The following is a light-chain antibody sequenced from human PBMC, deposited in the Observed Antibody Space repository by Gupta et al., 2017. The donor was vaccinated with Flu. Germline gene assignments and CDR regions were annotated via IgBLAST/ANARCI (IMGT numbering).Light chain of an antibody. CDR3: QQNDSSPLWT. Sequence: DILMTQSPDSLSVSLGERATINCQSSQNVLYSSNNKNYLAWYQQKPGQPPKLLIYWASTREAGVKDRFSGSGSGKDLALTNSSRQEEEVAGYYSQQNDSSPLWTFGQGTKVEIK. V-gene: IGKV4-1*01. CDR1: QNVLYSSNNKNY. J-gene: IGKJ1*01. CDR2: WAS.